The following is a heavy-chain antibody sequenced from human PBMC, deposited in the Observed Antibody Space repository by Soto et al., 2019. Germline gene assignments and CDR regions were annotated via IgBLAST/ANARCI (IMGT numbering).Heavy chain of an antibody. J-gene: IGHJ6*03. CDR1: GGSISSYY. V-gene: IGHV4-59*08. CDR2: IYYSGST. CDR3: ARHETETPYYMDV. Sequence: SATLSLTCTASGGSISSYYWSWIQHPPGKGLEWIGYIYYSGSTNYNPSLKSRVTISVETSKNQFSLKLSSVTAADTAVYYCARHETETPYYMDVWGKGTTVTVSS.